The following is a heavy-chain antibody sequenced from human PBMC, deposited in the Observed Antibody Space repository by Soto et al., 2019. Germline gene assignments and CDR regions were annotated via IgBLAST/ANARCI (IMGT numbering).Heavy chain of an antibody. D-gene: IGHD2-8*01. Sequence: QVQLQESGPGLVKPSETLSLTCTVSGAFSSTYYWSWIRQPPGKGLEWIGYMNNIGRTNYNPSLKSRVTISLDTSKNQFSLKLSSVIAADPAVYYCARSFCRDAVRCNWFDPWGLGTLVTASS. CDR1: GAFSSTYY. CDR2: MNNIGRT. J-gene: IGHJ5*02. V-gene: IGHV4-59*01. CDR3: ARSFCRDAVRCNWFDP.